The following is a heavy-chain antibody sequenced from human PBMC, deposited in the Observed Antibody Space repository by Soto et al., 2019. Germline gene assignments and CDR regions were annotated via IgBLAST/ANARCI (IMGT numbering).Heavy chain of an antibody. Sequence: SVKVSCKASGGTFSSYAISWVRQAPGEGLEGMGGIITIFGTANYAQKFQVRVTITADDSTSTAYMELGRLRSEDTAVYYCARDRFGRFGELSGSFDYGGQGXLVTVSS. CDR1: GGTFSSYA. D-gene: IGHD3-10*01. V-gene: IGHV1-69*13. J-gene: IGHJ4*02. CDR2: IITIFGTA. CDR3: ARDRFGRFGELSGSFDY.